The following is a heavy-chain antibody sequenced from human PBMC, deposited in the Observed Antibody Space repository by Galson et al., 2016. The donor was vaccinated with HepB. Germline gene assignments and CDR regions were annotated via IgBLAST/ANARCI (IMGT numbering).Heavy chain of an antibody. CDR1: GFAFVDFH. CDR3: VRSAFGDWHSV. J-gene: IGHJ4*02. CDR2: ISGSGSVI. Sequence: SLRLSCAASGFAFVDFHMSWIRQAPGKGPQWVAYISGSGSVIYYEDSVRGRFTISKDNAKNLLYLQLSNLRVEDTAVYDRVRSAFGDWHSVWGQGTKVTVSS. V-gene: IGHV3-11*01. D-gene: IGHD1-7*01.